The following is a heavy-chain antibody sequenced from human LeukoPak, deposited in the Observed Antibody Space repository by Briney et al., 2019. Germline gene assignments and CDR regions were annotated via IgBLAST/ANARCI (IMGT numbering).Heavy chain of an antibody. J-gene: IGHJ4*02. V-gene: IGHV3-23*01. CDR2: ISGSGAST. Sequence: AGGSLRLSCAASGFTFSSYAMSWVRQAPGKGLEWVSAISGSGASTYYADSVKGRFTISRDNSKNTLYLQMNSLRAEDTAVYYCAKGVSSGSSYFDYWGQGTLVTVSS. D-gene: IGHD1-26*01. CDR1: GFTFSSYA. CDR3: AKGVSSGSSYFDY.